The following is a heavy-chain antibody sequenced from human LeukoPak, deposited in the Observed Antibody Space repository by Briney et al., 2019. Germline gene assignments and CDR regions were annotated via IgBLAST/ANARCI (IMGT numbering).Heavy chain of an antibody. D-gene: IGHD3-22*01. J-gene: IGHJ3*02. CDR3: AREYYYDTSGYSHDAFDI. CDR2: IYYSGST. Sequence: SETLSLTCTVSGDSISSGDYYWSWIRQPPGKGLEWIGYIYYSGSTNYNPSLKSRVTISVDTSKNQFSLKLSSMTAADTAVYYCAREYYYDTSGYSHDAFDIWGQGTMVTVSS. CDR1: GDSISSGDYY. V-gene: IGHV4-61*08.